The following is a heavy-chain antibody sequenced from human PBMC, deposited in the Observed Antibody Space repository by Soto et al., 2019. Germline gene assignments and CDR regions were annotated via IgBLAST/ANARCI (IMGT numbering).Heavy chain of an antibody. D-gene: IGHD2-2*01. V-gene: IGHV1-18*01. Sequence: ASVKVSCKASGYTFTSYGISWVRQAPGQGLEWMGWISAYNGNTNYAQKLQGRVTMTTDTSTSTAYMELRSLRSDDTAVYYCARVVVDWRQVVPAAQLDYWGQGTLVTVSS. J-gene: IGHJ4*02. CDR1: GYTFTSYG. CDR3: ARVVVDWRQVVPAAQLDY. CDR2: ISAYNGNT.